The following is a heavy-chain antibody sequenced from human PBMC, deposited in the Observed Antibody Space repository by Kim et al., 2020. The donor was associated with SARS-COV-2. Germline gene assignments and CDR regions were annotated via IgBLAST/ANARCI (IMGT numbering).Heavy chain of an antibody. CDR1: GYTFTSYG. V-gene: IGHV1-18*01. J-gene: IGHJ6*02. D-gene: IGHD3-16*01. CDR3: ARWGNGKYYYYYGMDV. Sequence: ASVKVSCKASGYTFTSYGISWVRQAPGQGLEWMGWISAYNGNTNYAQKLQGRVTMTTDTSTSTAYMELRSLRSDDTAVYYCARWGNGKYYYYYGMDVWGQGTTVTVSS. CDR2: ISAYNGNT.